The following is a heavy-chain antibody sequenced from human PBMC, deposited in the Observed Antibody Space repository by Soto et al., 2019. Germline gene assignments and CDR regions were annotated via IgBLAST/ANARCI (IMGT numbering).Heavy chain of an antibody. Sequence: GDSVNGSCNASGGAFSRHFFIWVRQAPGQGLEWMGGIIPIFGTTNYAQKFQDRVTITADESTSTAYMDLSSLRSQDTAMYYCARAPISDYGDYFWLDTWGQGTLVTVSS. CDR1: GGAFSRHF. J-gene: IGHJ5*02. V-gene: IGHV1-69*13. CDR3: ARAPISDYGDYFWLDT. CDR2: IIPIFGTT. D-gene: IGHD4-17*01.